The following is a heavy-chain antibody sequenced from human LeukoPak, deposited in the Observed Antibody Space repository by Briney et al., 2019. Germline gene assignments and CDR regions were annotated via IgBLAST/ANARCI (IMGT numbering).Heavy chain of an antibody. CDR2: IRFDGTSE. V-gene: IGHV3-30*02. Sequence: PGGSLRVSCAASGFTFSNFGMHWVRQAPGKGLEWVAFIRFDGTSEFYADSVKGRFTISRDNSKNTLYLQMNSLRAEDTAVYYCARDRGPRVVQYFQHWGQGTLVTVSS. CDR3: ARDRGPRVVQYFQH. J-gene: IGHJ1*01. CDR1: GFTFSNFG. D-gene: IGHD3-3*01.